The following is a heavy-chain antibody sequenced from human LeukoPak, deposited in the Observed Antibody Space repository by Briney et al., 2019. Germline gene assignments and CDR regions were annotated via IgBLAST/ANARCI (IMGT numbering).Heavy chain of an antibody. J-gene: IGHJ4*02. CDR2: IKQDGSEK. CDR3: ASEVGATKIDY. CDR1: GFTFSSYW. D-gene: IGHD1-26*01. V-gene: IGHV3-7*01. Sequence: GGSLRLSCAASGFTFSSYWMSWVRQAPGKGLEWVANIKQDGSEKYYVDSVKGRFTISRDNAKNSLYLQMISLRAEDTAVYYCASEVGATKIDYWGQGTLVTVSS.